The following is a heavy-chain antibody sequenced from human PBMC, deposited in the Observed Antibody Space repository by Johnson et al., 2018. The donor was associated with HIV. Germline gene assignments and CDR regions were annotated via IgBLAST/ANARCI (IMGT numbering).Heavy chain of an antibody. Sequence: QVQLVESGGGVVQPGGSLRLSCAASGFTFSSYGMHWVRQAPGKGLEWVAFIRYDGSNKYYADSVKGRFTISRDNSKNTLYLQMNSLRAEDTAVYYCASGGHYDLNAFDIWSQGTMVTVSS. J-gene: IGHJ3*02. CDR3: ASGGHYDLNAFDI. CDR1: GFTFSSYG. CDR2: IRYDGSNK. D-gene: IGHD4-17*01. V-gene: IGHV3-30*02.